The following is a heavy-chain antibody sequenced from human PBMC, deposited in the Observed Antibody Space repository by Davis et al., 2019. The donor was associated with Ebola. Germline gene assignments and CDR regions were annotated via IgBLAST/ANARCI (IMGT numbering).Heavy chain of an antibody. CDR1: GFTFSSYG. CDR2: IRYDGSNK. Sequence: PGGSLRLSCAASGFTFSSYGMHWVRQAPGKGLEWVAFIRYDGSNKYYADSVKGRFTISRDNSKNTLYLQMNSLRAEDTAVYYCAKGHLPSYYSNYAAPGLIPDYWGQGTLVTVSS. D-gene: IGHD4-11*01. J-gene: IGHJ4*02. CDR3: AKGHLPSYYSNYAAPGLIPDY. V-gene: IGHV3-30*02.